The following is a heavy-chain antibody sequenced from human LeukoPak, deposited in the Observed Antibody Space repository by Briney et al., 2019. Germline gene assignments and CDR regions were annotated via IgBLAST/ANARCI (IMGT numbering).Heavy chain of an antibody. CDR3: ARELGYCSSTSCYRGGYYYYYGMDV. D-gene: IGHD2-2*02. J-gene: IGHJ6*02. CDR2: INPNSGGT. Sequence: GASVKVSCKASGYTFTGYYMHWVRQAPGQGLEWMGWINPNSGGTNYAQKFQGWVTMTRDTSISTAYMELSRLRSDDTAVYYCARELGYCSSTSCYRGGYYYYYGMDVWGQGTTVTVSS. V-gene: IGHV1-2*04. CDR1: GYTFTGYY.